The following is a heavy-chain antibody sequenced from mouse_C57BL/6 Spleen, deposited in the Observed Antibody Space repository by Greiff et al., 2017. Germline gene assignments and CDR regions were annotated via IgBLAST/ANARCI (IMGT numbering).Heavy chain of an antibody. V-gene: IGHV3-6*01. CDR2: ISYDGSN. CDR3: ARGDYNGSSWGFAY. D-gene: IGHD1-1*01. J-gene: IGHJ3*01. Sequence: EVHLVESGPGLVKPSQSLSLTCSVTGYSITSGYYWNWIRQFPGNKLEWMGYISYDGSNNYNPSLKNRISITRDTSKNQFFLKLNSVTTEDTATYYCARGDYNGSSWGFAYWGQGTLVTVSA. CDR1: GYSITSGYY.